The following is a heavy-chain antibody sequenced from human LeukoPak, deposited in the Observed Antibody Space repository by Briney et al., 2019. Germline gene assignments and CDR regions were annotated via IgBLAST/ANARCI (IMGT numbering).Heavy chain of an antibody. Sequence: PGGSLRLSCAASGFTFSSYAMSWVRQAPGKGLEWVSAISGSGGSTYYADSVKGRFTISRDNSKNTLYLQMNSLRAEDTAVYYCAKDLGTASNYDILTGYPALAPYFDYWGQGTLVTVSS. J-gene: IGHJ4*02. CDR3: AKDLGTASNYDILTGYPALAPYFDY. CDR2: ISGSGGST. D-gene: IGHD3-9*01. V-gene: IGHV3-23*01. CDR1: GFTFSSYA.